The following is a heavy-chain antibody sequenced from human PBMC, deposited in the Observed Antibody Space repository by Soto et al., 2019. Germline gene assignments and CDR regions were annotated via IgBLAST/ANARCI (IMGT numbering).Heavy chain of an antibody. CDR1: GFTFSRHS. D-gene: IGHD3-10*01. Sequence: VQLVQSGAEVKKPGASVKVSCKASGFTFSRHSISWVRQAPGQGLEWMGWMSGNNGKAHYAAKFQDRVNMTTETTTKRVKMELRSMRSHDTAIYYCVRESGVAVIVKGEFEFWGQRTLVTVTS. V-gene: IGHV1-18*04. J-gene: IGHJ4*02. CDR3: VRESGVAVIVKGEFEF. CDR2: MSGNNGKA.